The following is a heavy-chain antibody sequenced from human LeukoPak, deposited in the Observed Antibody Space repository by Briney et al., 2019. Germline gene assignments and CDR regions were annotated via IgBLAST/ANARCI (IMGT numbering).Heavy chain of an antibody. CDR1: GFTFSSYA. D-gene: IGHD5-18*01. Sequence: GGSLRLSCAASGFTFSSYAMSWVRQAPGKGLEWVANMKPDGSEIFYVDSVKGRFTISRDNAMNTLYLQMNSLKTEDTAVYYCTRHSSLPPWIQEEDWGQGTLVTVSS. CDR2: MKPDGSEI. J-gene: IGHJ4*02. CDR3: TRHSSLPPWIQEED. V-gene: IGHV3-7*03.